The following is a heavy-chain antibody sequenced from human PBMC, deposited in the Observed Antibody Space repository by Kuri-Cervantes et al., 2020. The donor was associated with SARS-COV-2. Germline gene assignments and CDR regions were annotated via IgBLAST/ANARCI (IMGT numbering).Heavy chain of an antibody. Sequence: SETLSLTCVVSGGSVSSTDHYWAWIRHPPGKGRDWIGSIFYSGRTYSNPSLTTRVTMSVDTSHNPFTLRLTSVTAADTSVYYCARHRYSTSSGIRELDHWGQGTLVTVSS. CDR3: ARHRYSTSSGIRELDH. J-gene: IGHJ4*02. D-gene: IGHD6-6*01. CDR2: IFYSGRT. V-gene: IGHV4-39*01. CDR1: GGSVSSTDHY.